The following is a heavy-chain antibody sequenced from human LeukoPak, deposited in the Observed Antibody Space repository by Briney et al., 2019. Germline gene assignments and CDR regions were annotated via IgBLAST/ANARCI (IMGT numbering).Heavy chain of an antibody. CDR3: ARQSTVFDAFDI. CDR1: GFTFSSYA. Sequence: PGGSLRLSCAASGFTFSSYAMSWVRQAPGKGLEWVSAISGSGGSTYYADSVKGRFTISRDNAKNSLYLQMNSLRAEDTAVYYCARQSTVFDAFDIWGQGTMVTVSS. D-gene: IGHD4-17*01. CDR2: ISGSGGST. J-gene: IGHJ3*02. V-gene: IGHV3-23*01.